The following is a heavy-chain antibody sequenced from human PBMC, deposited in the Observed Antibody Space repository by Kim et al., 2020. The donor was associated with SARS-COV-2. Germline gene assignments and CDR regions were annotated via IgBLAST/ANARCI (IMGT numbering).Heavy chain of an antibody. J-gene: IGHJ6*02. CDR2: INPNSGGT. D-gene: IGHD6-6*01. CDR1: GYTFTGYY. V-gene: IGHV1-2*02. CDR3: ARFIPEKSIAARPDIDYYYYGMDV. Sequence: ASVKVSCKASGYTFTGYYMHWVRQAPGQGLEWMGWINPNSGGTNYAQKFQGRVTMTRDTSISTAYMKLSRLRSDDTAVYYCARFIPEKSIAARPDIDYYYYGMDVWGQGTTVTVSS.